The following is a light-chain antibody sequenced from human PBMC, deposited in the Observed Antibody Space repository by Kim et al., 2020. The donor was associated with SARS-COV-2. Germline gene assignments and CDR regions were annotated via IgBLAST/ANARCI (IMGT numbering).Light chain of an antibody. CDR2: DAS. CDR3: QQHKTYPLT. CDR1: QSITTC. J-gene: IGKJ4*01. V-gene: IGKV1-5*01. Sequence: ASVGDRVPVTCRASQSITTCLAWYRQRPGKAPELLLYDASSLQSGVPSRFPGSGSGTEFTLTISSLQPDDFATYYCQQHKTYPLTFGGGTKVEI.